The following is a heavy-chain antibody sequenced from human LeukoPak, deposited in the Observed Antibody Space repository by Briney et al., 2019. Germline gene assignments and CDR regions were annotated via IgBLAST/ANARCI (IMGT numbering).Heavy chain of an antibody. CDR1: GYTFTGYY. CDR3: ARVGYYGSGNTYYMDV. D-gene: IGHD3-10*01. J-gene: IGHJ6*03. Sequence: ASVKVSCKASGYTFTGYYMHWVRQAPGQGLEWMGWINPNSGGTNYAQKFQGRVTITADESTSTAYMELSSLRSEDTAVYYCARVGYYGSGNTYYMDVWGKGTTVTVSS. V-gene: IGHV1-2*02. CDR2: INPNSGGT.